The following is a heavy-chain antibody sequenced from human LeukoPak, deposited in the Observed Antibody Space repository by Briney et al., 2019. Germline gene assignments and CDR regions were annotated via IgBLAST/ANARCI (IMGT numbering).Heavy chain of an antibody. V-gene: IGHV4-4*07. D-gene: IGHD2-2*02. Sequence: SETLSLTCTVSGGSINGYFWSWMRQPAGKGLEWIGRILTNGNTDYNPSLNSRVTMSMDTSRNQFSLKLSSVTAADTAVYYCAREWAVVPAAIGEDNWFDPWGQGTLVTVSS. CDR3: AREWAVVPAAIGEDNWFDP. J-gene: IGHJ5*02. CDR1: GGSINGYF. CDR2: ILTNGNT.